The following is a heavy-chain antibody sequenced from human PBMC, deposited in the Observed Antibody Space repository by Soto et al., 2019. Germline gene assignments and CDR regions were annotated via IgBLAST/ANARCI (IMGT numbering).Heavy chain of an antibody. D-gene: IGHD2-2*02. Sequence: EVQLLESGGGLVQPGGSLRLSCAASGFTFSSYAMSWVRQAPGNGLEWVSAISGSGGSTYYADSVKGRFTISRDNSKNTLYLQMNSLRAEDTAVYYCAKRKDIVVVPAAIDYYMDVWGKGTPVTVSS. J-gene: IGHJ6*03. V-gene: IGHV3-23*01. CDR1: GFTFSSYA. CDR2: ISGSGGST. CDR3: AKRKDIVVVPAAIDYYMDV.